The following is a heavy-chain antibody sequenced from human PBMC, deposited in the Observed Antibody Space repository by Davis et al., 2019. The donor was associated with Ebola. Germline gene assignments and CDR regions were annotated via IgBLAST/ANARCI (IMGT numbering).Heavy chain of an antibody. Sequence: PSETLSLTCTVSGGSISSSSYYWGWIRQPPGKGLEWIGSIYYSGSTYYNPSLRSRVTMSLDTSKNQFSLKLTSVTAADTAVYYCATLRPDIHWGQGTLVIVSS. CDR3: ATLRPDIH. CDR2: IYYSGST. V-gene: IGHV4-39*07. J-gene: IGHJ4*02. D-gene: IGHD5-12*01. CDR1: GGSISSSSYY.